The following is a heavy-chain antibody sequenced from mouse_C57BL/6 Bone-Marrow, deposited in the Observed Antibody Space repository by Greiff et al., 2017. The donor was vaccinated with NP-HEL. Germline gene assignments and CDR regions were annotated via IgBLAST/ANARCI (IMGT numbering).Heavy chain of an antibody. J-gene: IGHJ3*01. CDR3: ARTPGSSDEVAWFAY. V-gene: IGHV1-50*01. CDR1: GYTFTSYW. Sequence: QVQLQQPGAELVKPGASVKLSCKASGYTFTSYWMQWVKQRPGQGLEWIGEIDPSDSSTNYNQKFKGKATLTVDTSSSTAYMQLSSLTSEDSAVYYCARTPGSSDEVAWFAYWGQGTLVTVSA. D-gene: IGHD1-1*01. CDR2: IDPSDSST.